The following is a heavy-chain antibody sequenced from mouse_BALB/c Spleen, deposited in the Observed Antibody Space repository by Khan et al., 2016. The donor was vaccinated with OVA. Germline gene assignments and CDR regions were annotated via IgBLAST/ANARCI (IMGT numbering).Heavy chain of an antibody. CDR3: ARNYDYDECLAY. V-gene: IGHV2-2*03. CDR1: GFSLTTYG. J-gene: IGHJ3*01. D-gene: IGHD2-4*01. Sequence: QVQLKESGPGLVQPSQSLSITCTVSGFSLTTYGVHWVRQSPGKGLEWLGVIWSGGSTDYNAAFISRLSISKDSSKSQVFFKMNSLQFNDTAIYYCARNYDYDECLAYWGQGTLVTVSA. CDR2: IWSGGST.